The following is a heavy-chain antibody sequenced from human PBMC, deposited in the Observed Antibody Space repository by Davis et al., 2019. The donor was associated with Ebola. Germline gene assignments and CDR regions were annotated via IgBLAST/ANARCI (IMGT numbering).Heavy chain of an antibody. V-gene: IGHV4-34*01. CDR1: GFTFSSNS. CDR2: INHSGST. CDR3: ARHDVGGTLHYQYGQDV. Sequence: GSLRLSCAASGFTFSSNSMNWIRQPPGKGLEWIGEINHSGSTNYNPSLESRVTMSVDTSRNQFSLKMSSVTAADTAVYYCARHDVGGTLHYQYGQDVWGTGTTVTVSS. D-gene: IGHD1/OR15-1a*01. J-gene: IGHJ6*04.